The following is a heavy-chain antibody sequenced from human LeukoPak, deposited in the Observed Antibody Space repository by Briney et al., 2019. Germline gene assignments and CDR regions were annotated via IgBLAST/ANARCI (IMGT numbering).Heavy chain of an antibody. CDR2: IKQDGSEK. Sequence: HPGGSLRLSCAASGFTFSSYWMSWVRQAPGKGLEWVANIKQDGSEKYYVDSVKGRFTISRDNAKNSLYLQMNSLRAEDTAVYYCARADMGSGFTYYYYYMDVWGKGTTVTVSS. V-gene: IGHV3-7*01. CDR3: ARADMGSGFTYYYYYMDV. D-gene: IGHD3-9*01. J-gene: IGHJ6*03. CDR1: GFTFSSYW.